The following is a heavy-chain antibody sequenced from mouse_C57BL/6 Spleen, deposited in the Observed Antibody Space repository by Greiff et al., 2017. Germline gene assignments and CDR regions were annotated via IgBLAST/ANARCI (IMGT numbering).Heavy chain of an antibody. V-gene: IGHV2-9*01. CDR3: AKRLTGTFAY. CDR1: GFSLTSYG. J-gene: IGHJ3*01. Sequence: VKLMESGPGLVAPSQSLSITCTVSGFSLTSYGVAWVRQPPGKGLEWLGGIWGGGSTNYNSALMSRLSISKDNSKSQVFLKMNSLQTDDTAMYYCAKRLTGTFAYWGQGTLVTVSA. D-gene: IGHD4-1*01. CDR2: IWGGGST.